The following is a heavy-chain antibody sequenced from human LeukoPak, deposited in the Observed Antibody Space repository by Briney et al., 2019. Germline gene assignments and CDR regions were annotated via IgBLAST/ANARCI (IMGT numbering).Heavy chain of an antibody. D-gene: IGHD2-21*01. J-gene: IGHJ4*02. V-gene: IGHV3-43*02. Sequence: GGSLRLSCVVSGITFDGYAMHWVRQAPGKGLEWVSLISEDGVSTYYADSVKGRFTISRDNSKKSLYLQMNSLRTEDTALYYCAKDRLLKGVDYWGQGTLVTVSS. CDR2: ISEDGVST. CDR1: GITFDGYA. CDR3: AKDRLLKGVDY.